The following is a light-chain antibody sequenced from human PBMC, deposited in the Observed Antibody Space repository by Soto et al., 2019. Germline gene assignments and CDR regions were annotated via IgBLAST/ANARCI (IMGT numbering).Light chain of an antibody. J-gene: IGLJ1*01. V-gene: IGLV2-23*02. CDR1: SSDIGAYTL. CDR2: DVT. CDR3: CSYAGSPFV. Sequence: QSALAQPASVSGSPGQSITISCTGTSSDIGAYTLVSWYQQHPGEAPKIIIYDVTQRPSGISNRFSGSKSGNTASLTISGLQAEDEADYYCCSYAGSPFVFGTGTKLTVL.